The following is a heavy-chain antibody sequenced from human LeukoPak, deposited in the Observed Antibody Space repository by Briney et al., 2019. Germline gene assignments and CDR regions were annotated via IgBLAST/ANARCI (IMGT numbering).Heavy chain of an antibody. Sequence: GGSLSSSCQAPGLTFSSNWMSWFRQVPGKGREWVAKIKQDGSEKYYVDSVKGRFTISRDNAKNSLYLQMNSLRAEDTAVYYCARVLQLWVSKTRCFDYWGQGTLVTVSS. CDR1: GLTFSSNW. CDR3: ARVLQLWVSKTRCFDY. V-gene: IGHV3-7*01. J-gene: IGHJ4*02. CDR2: IKQDGSEK. D-gene: IGHD5-18*01.